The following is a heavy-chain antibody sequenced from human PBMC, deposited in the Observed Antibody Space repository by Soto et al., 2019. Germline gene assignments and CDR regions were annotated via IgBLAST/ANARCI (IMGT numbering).Heavy chain of an antibody. D-gene: IGHD3-16*01. CDR2: ISYDGSNK. J-gene: IGHJ6*02. V-gene: IGHV3-30*18. Sequence: QVQLVESGGGVVQPGRSLRLSCAASGFTFSSYGMHWVRQASGKGLEWVAVISYDGSNKYYADSVKGRFTISRDNSKNTLYLQMNSLRAEDTAVYYCAKDRGGRGGMDVWGQGTTVTVSS. CDR3: AKDRGGRGGMDV. CDR1: GFTFSSYG.